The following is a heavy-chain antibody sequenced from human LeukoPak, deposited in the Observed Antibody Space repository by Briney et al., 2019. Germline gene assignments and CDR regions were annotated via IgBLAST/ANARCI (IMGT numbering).Heavy chain of an antibody. V-gene: IGHV1-8*01. D-gene: IGHD4-17*01. CDR3: ARYGDYADAFDI. Sequence: VRQAXXXGXEWMGWMNPNSGNTGYAQKFQGRVTMTRNTSISTAYMELSILRSEHTALYYCARYGDYADAFDIWGQGTMVTVSS. J-gene: IGHJ3*02. CDR2: MNPNSGNT.